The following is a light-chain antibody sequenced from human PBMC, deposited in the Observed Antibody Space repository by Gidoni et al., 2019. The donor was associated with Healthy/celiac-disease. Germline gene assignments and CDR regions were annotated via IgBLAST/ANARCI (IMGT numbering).Light chain of an antibody. CDR2: YDS. CDR1: NIGSKS. CDR3: QVWDSSSDHLV. V-gene: IGLV3-21*04. J-gene: IGLJ2*01. Sequence: SYVLTQPPSVSVAPGKTARITCGENNIGSKSVHWYQQKPGQAPVLVIYYDSDRPSGIPERFSGSNSGNTATLTISRVEAGDEADYYCQVWDSSSDHLVFGGGTKLTVL.